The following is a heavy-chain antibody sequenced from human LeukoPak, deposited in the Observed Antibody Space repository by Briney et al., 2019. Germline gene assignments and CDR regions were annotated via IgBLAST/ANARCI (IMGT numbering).Heavy chain of an antibody. J-gene: IGHJ4*02. Sequence: SETLSLTCTVSGVSISSSNSYWGWIRQPPGKGLEWIGSIYYSGNTYYNASLKSQVSISIDTSKNQFSLKVTSVTAADTAMYYCARQTGSGLFILPGGQGTPVTVSS. D-gene: IGHD3/OR15-3a*01. V-gene: IGHV4-39*01. CDR2: IYYSGNT. CDR1: GVSISSSNSY. CDR3: ARQTGSGLFILP.